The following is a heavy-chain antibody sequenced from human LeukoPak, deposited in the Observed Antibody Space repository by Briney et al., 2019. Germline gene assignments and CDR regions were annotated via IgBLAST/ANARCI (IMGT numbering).Heavy chain of an antibody. Sequence: PSETLSLTCTVSGGSISSSTYYWGSIRQPPGKGLELIGSIYYSGSTYYNPSLKSRVTISVDTSKNQFSLKLNSVTAADTAVYYCATPYSGDYHGLDIWGPGTMVTV. V-gene: IGHV4-39*01. CDR3: ATPYSGDYHGLDI. CDR1: GGSISSSTYY. CDR2: IYYSGST. J-gene: IGHJ3*02. D-gene: IGHD1-26*01.